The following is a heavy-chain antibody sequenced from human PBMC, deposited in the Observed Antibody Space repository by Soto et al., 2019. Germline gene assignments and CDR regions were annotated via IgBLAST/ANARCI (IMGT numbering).Heavy chain of an antibody. CDR2: INHSGST. J-gene: IGHJ3*02. CDR1: GGSFSGYY. V-gene: IGHV4-34*01. D-gene: IGHD4-17*01. CDR3: ARRDYGDYVDAFDI. Sequence: QVQLQQWGAGLLKPSETLSLTCAVYGGSFSGYYWSWIRQPPGKGLEWIGEINHSGSTNYNPSLKIRVTISVDTSKNQFSLKLSSVTAADTAVYYCARRDYGDYVDAFDIWGQGTMVTVSS.